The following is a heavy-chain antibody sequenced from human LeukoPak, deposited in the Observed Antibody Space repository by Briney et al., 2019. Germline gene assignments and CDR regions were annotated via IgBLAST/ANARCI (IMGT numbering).Heavy chain of an antibody. V-gene: IGHV1-18*01. CDR1: GYTFTSYG. Sequence: ASVKVSCKASGYTFTSYGISWVRQAPGQGLEWMGWISAYNGNTNYAQKLQGRVTMTTDTSTSTAYMELRSLRSEDTAVYYCARLKYYYDSSGSQPSYYYYGMDVWGQGTTVTVSS. CDR3: ARLKYYYDSSGSQPSYYYYGMDV. D-gene: IGHD3-22*01. CDR2: ISAYNGNT. J-gene: IGHJ6*02.